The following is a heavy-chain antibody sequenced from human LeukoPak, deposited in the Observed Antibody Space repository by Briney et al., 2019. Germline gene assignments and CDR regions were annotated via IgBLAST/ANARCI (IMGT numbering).Heavy chain of an antibody. CDR2: IIPIFGTA. J-gene: IGHJ4*02. CDR3: AREQWPPNAWDY. Sequence: ASVKVSCKASGGTFSSYAISWVRQAPGQGLEWMGGIIPIFGTANYAQKFQGRVTMTTDTSTSTAYMELRSLRSDDTAVYYCAREQWPPNAWDYWGQGTLVTVSS. D-gene: IGHD6-19*01. CDR1: GGTFSSYA. V-gene: IGHV1-69*05.